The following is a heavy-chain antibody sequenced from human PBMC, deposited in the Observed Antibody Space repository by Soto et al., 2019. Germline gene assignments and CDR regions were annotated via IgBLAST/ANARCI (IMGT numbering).Heavy chain of an antibody. Sequence: SETLSLTCAVYGGSLSGYYWSCIRQPPGKGLEWIGEIYYSGSTNYNPSLKSRVTISVDTSQNQFSLKLSSVTAADTAVYYCARARIQLWLGDYYYGMDVWGQGTTVTVSS. CDR2: IYYSGST. D-gene: IGHD5-18*01. CDR3: ARARIQLWLGDYYYGMDV. V-gene: IGHV4-34*01. J-gene: IGHJ6*02. CDR1: GGSLSGYY.